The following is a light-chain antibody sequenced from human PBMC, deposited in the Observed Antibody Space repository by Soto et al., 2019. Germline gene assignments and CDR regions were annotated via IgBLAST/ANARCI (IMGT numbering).Light chain of an antibody. V-gene: IGKV3-15*01. CDR3: QQSNDWLPGLT. Sequence: EIVMTQSPATLSVSPGEKATLSCRASQSVSNNLAWFQQKPGQVPRLLIYGASNRATGVSARFSGSGSGTEFTLTINSLQTEDFAVYYCQQSNDWLPGLTFGGGTKVDIK. CDR1: QSVSNN. CDR2: GAS. J-gene: IGKJ4*01.